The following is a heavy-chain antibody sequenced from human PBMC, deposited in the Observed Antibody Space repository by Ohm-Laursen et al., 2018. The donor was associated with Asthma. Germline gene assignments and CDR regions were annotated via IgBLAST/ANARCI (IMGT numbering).Heavy chain of an antibody. Sequence: VASVKVSCKASGYTFTSYAMHWVRQAPTQRLEWMGWINAGNGNTKYSQKFQGRVTITRDTSASTAYMELSSLRSEDTAVYYCAREKAYFVGGGFDYWGQGTLVTVSS. CDR3: AREKAYFVGGGFDY. D-gene: IGHD2-21*01. CDR1: GYTFTSYA. J-gene: IGHJ4*02. V-gene: IGHV1-3*01. CDR2: INAGNGNT.